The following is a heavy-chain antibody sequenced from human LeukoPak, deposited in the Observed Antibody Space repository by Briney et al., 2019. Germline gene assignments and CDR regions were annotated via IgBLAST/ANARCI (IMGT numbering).Heavy chain of an antibody. Sequence: GRSLRLSCAASGFSISSYALHWVRQAPGKGLQYVSGISNGGGIDYANSVKGRFTISRDNSKNTLYLQMGSLRPEDMAVYYCARDFSHGSGFDYWGQGILVTVSS. CDR1: GFSISSYA. CDR3: ARDFSHGSGFDY. J-gene: IGHJ4*02. D-gene: IGHD5-24*01. CDR2: ISNGGGI. V-gene: IGHV3-64*01.